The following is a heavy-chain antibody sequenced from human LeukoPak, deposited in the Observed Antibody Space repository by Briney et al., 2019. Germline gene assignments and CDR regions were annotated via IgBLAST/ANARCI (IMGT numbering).Heavy chain of an antibody. V-gene: IGHV3-48*03. CDR3: GSCSFDY. J-gene: IGHJ4*02. CDR1: GFYFSGHE. D-gene: IGHD2-15*01. CDR2: ITTSGSTK. Sequence: GGSLRLSCAASGFYFSGHEMNWVRQAPGKGLEWVSHITTSGSTKYYADSVKGRFTISRDNAKKSLYLQMNSLRAEDTAVCSGGSCSFDYWGQGTLVTVSS.